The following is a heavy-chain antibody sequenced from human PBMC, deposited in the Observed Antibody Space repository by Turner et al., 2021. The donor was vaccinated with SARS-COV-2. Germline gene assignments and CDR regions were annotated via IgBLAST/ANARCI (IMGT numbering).Heavy chain of an antibody. CDR1: GFTFSSYG. Sequence: QVQLVESGGGVVQPGRSLRLSCAASGFTFSSYGMPWVRQAPGKGLEWVAVISYDGSNKYYADSVKGRFTISRDNSKNTLYLQMNSLRAEDTAVYYCSRDIYGGNSGPAGWGQGTLVTVSS. V-gene: IGHV3-30*04. J-gene: IGHJ4*02. CDR2: ISYDGSNK. D-gene: IGHD2-21*02. CDR3: SRDIYGGNSGPAG.